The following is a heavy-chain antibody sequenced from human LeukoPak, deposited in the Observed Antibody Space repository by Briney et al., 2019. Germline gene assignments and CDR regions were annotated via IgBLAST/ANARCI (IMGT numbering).Heavy chain of an antibody. D-gene: IGHD3-22*01. CDR2: IYYSGST. J-gene: IGHJ4*02. CDR1: SGSISSSSYY. CDR3: ARRGYYYDSSGYYFDY. V-gene: IGHV4-39*01. Sequence: SETLSLTCTVSSGSISSSSYYWGWIRQPPGKGLEWIGNIYYSGSTYYNLSLKSRVTISVDTSKNQFSLKLSSVTAADTAVYYCARRGYYYDSSGYYFDYWGQGTLVTVSS.